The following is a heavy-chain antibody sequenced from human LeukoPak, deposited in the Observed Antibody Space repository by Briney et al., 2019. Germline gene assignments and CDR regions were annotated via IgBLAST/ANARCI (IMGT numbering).Heavy chain of an antibody. Sequence: SETLSLTCSVSGVSISNSGYYWGWIRQPPGKGLEWIGSIYYSGSTYYNPSLKSRLTISVDTSKSQVSLKLNSVTAADTAVYYCASGDCSGGSCYSRINDAFDIWGQGTMVTVSS. J-gene: IGHJ3*02. V-gene: IGHV4-39*01. D-gene: IGHD2-15*01. CDR1: GVSISNSGYY. CDR3: ASGDCSGGSCYSRINDAFDI. CDR2: IYYSGST.